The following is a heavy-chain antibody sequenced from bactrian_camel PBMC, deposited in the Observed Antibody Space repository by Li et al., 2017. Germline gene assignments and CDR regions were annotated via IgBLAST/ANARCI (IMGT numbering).Heavy chain of an antibody. Sequence: EVQLVESGGGLVQPGGSLRLSCAASGFTFSSNAMSWVRQAPGKGPEWVSTINSGGGGTYYADPVKGRFSISRDNAKNTLYLQLNSLKTEDTAMHYCTKRISVYGGNWRQNYWGQGTQVTVS. CDR2: INSGGGGT. CDR3: TKRISVYGGNWRQNY. D-gene: IGHD6*01. V-gene: IGHV3S31*01. CDR1: GFTFSSNA. J-gene: IGHJ4*01.